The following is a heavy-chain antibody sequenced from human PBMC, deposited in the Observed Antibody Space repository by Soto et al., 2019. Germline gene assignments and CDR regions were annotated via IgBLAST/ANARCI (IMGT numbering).Heavy chain of an antibody. Sequence: SVKVSCKASGGTFSTYAISWLRQAPGQGLEWMGGIIPIFGSTSYAQRFQGRLTLAADESTSTAYMELSSLTSDDTAVYSCARERGSGSYSKVGYFYYGLDVWGKVTTVTVSS. D-gene: IGHD3-10*01. CDR2: IIPIFGST. CDR3: ARERGSGSYSKVGYFYYGLDV. J-gene: IGHJ6*04. V-gene: IGHV1-69*13. CDR1: GGTFSTYA.